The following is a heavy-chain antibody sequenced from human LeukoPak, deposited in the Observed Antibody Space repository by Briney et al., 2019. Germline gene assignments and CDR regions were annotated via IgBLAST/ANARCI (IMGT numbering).Heavy chain of an antibody. Sequence: SETLSLTCAVYGGSFSGYYWSWIRQPPGKGLEWIGEINHSGSTNYNPSLKSRVTISVDTSKNQFSLKLSSVTAADTAVYYCARPRGYSYGYDWFDPWGQGTLVTVSS. CDR1: GGSFSGYY. CDR3: ARPRGYSYGYDWFDP. V-gene: IGHV4-34*01. J-gene: IGHJ5*02. CDR2: INHSGST. D-gene: IGHD5-18*01.